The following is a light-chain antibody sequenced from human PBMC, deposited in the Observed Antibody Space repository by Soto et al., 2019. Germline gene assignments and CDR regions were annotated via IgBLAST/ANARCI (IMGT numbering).Light chain of an antibody. CDR1: SSDVGGYNY. Sequence: QSVLTQPPSASGSPGQSVTISCTGTSSDVGGYNYVSWYQQHPGKAPKLMIYEVSKRPSGVPDRFSGSKSGNTASLTVSGLQAEDEADYYCSSYAGSNNPHVVVGGGTKLTVL. J-gene: IGLJ2*01. CDR2: EVS. CDR3: SSYAGSNNPHVV. V-gene: IGLV2-8*01.